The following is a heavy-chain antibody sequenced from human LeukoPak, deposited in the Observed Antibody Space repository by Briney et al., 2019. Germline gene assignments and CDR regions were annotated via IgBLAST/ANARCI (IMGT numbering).Heavy chain of an antibody. J-gene: IGHJ4*02. CDR1: GFTVSRSY. CDR3: ARAPFYFDSSNYPYFDY. CDR2: IYTSDNT. V-gene: IGHV3-53*01. D-gene: IGHD3-22*01. Sequence: GGSLRLSCAASGFTVSRSYISWVRQAPGKGLEWVSVIYTSDNTYYADSVKGRFTISRDNSKNTLYLQMNSLRAEDTAVYYCARAPFYFDSSNYPYFDYWGQGTLVTVSS.